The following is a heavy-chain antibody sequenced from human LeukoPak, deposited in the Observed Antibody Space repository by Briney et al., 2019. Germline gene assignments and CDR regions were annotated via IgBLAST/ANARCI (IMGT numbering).Heavy chain of an antibody. CDR1: GGSLSSSSYY. Sequence: SETLSLTCTVSGGSLSSSSYYWGWIRQPPGRGLEWIGCIYYSGSTYYNPSLKSRVTISVDTSKNQFSLKPSSVTAADTAVYYCARGCQLELRWYNWFDPWGQGTLVTVSS. D-gene: IGHD1-7*01. CDR2: IYYSGST. V-gene: IGHV4-39*01. J-gene: IGHJ5*02. CDR3: ARGCQLELRWYNWFDP.